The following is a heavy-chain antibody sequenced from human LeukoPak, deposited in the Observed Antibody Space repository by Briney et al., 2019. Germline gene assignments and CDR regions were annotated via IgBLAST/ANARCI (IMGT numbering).Heavy chain of an antibody. D-gene: IGHD3-9*01. J-gene: IGHJ5*02. CDR2: IYSGGST. CDR1: GFTVSSNY. CDR3: AREYYHILTGLRDWFDP. V-gene: IGHV3-66*01. Sequence: GGCLRLSCAASGFTVSSNYMSWVRQAPGKGLEWVSVIYSGGSTYYADSVKGSFTISRDNFKKTLYLQMNSLRAEDTAVYYCAREYYHILTGLRDWFDPWGQGTLVTVSS.